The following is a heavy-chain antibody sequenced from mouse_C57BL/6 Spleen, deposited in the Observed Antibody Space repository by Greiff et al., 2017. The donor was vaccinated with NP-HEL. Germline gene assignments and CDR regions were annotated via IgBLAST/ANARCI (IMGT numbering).Heavy chain of an antibody. V-gene: IGHV1-82*01. CDR3: ARSATGTGAMDY. Sequence: VQRVESGPELVKPGASVKISCKASGYAFSSSWMNWVKQRPGKGLEWIGRIYPGDGDTNYNGKFKGKATLTADKSSSTAYMQLSSLTSEDSAVYFCARSATGTGAMDYWGQGTSVTVSS. J-gene: IGHJ4*01. CDR2: IYPGDGDT. CDR1: GYAFSSSW. D-gene: IGHD4-1*01.